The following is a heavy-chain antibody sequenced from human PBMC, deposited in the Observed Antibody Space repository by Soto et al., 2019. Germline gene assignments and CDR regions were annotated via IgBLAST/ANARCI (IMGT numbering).Heavy chain of an antibody. Sequence: PSETLSLTCTVSGGSISSYYWSWIRQPAGKGLEWIGRIYTSGSTNYNPSLKSRVTMSADTSKNQFSLKLSSVTAADTAVYYCARVVYPTAAAAGFYYGMDVWGQGTTVTVSS. J-gene: IGHJ6*02. CDR2: IYTSGST. CDR1: GGSISSYY. D-gene: IGHD6-13*01. V-gene: IGHV4-4*07. CDR3: ARVVYPTAAAAGFYYGMDV.